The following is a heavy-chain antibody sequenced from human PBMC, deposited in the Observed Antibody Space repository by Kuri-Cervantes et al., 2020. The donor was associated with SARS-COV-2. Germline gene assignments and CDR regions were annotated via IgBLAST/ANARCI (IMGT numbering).Heavy chain of an antibody. CDR3: ARSPDLWWFDP. Sequence: ESLKISCAASGFTFSNAWMSWVRQAPGKGLEWVGSIYHSGSTYYNPSLKSRVTISVDTSKNQFSLKLSSVTAADTAVYYCARSPDLWWFDPWGQGTLVTVSS. D-gene: IGHD3-3*01. J-gene: IGHJ5*02. V-gene: IGHV4-38-2*01. CDR1: GFTFSNAW. CDR2: IYHSGST.